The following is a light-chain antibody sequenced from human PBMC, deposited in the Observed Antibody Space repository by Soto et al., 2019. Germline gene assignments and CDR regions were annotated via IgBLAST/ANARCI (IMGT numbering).Light chain of an antibody. Sequence: EIVLTQSPGTLSLSPGERATLSCRASQSVSSRYLAWYQQKPGQAPRLLIYGASSRASGIPDRFSGSGSGTDFTLTISSLEPEDSAVYYCQQRSRWPPITFGQGTRLEI. CDR2: GAS. V-gene: IGKV3D-20*02. J-gene: IGKJ5*01. CDR3: QQRSRWPPIT. CDR1: QSVSSRY.